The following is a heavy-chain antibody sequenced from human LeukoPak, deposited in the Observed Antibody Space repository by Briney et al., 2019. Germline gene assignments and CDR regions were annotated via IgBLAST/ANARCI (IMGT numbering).Heavy chain of an antibody. CDR3: ARGTQFHIY. CDR2: IKQDGSEK. CDR1: GFTLSSYW. J-gene: IGHJ4*02. D-gene: IGHD6-19*01. V-gene: IGHV3-7*01. Sequence: GGSLRLSCAASGFTLSSYWMSWVRQAPGKGLEWVANIKQDGSEKYYVDSVKGRFTISRDNAKNALYLQMNSLRAEDTAVYYCARGTQFHIYWGQGTLVTVSS.